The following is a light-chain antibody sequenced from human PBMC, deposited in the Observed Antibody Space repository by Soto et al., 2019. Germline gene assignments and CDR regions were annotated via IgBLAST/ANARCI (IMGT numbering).Light chain of an antibody. V-gene: IGLV1-51*01. CDR2: YDN. CDR1: SSNSGGNS. CDR3: GSWNSSMSASV. J-gene: IGLJ1*01. Sequence: QAVLTQPPSVSAAPGQKVTISGSGSSSNSGGNSVSWYQQLPETAPKLLIYYDNKPPSGIPDRFSASRCGTSAPLSITGFKTGAGAVYYCGSWNSSMSASVFGPGPKPTV.